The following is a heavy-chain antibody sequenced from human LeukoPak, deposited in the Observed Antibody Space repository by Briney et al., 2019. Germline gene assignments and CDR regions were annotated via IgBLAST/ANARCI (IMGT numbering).Heavy chain of an antibody. CDR1: GYSISSGYY. D-gene: IGHD3-10*01. CDR3: ASLHQVRGLTVFDY. V-gene: IGHV4-38-2*02. Sequence: SETLSLTCTVSGYSISSGYYWGWIRQPPGKGLEWIGSIYHSGSTYYNPSLKSRVTISVDTSKNQFSLKLSSVTAADTAVYYCASLHQVRGLTVFDYWGQGTLVTVSS. CDR2: IYHSGST. J-gene: IGHJ4*02.